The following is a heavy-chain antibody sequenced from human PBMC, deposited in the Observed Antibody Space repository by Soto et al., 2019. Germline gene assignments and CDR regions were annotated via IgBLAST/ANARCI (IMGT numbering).Heavy chain of an antibody. V-gene: IGHV4-34*01. CDR3: ARWRHGSFDP. D-gene: IGHD6-25*01. J-gene: IGHJ5*02. CDR1: GGSFSGYY. CDR2: INHSGST. Sequence: QVQLQQWGAGLLKPSETLSLTCAVYGGSFSGYYWSWIRQPPGKGLEWIGEINHSGSTNYNPSLKSRVTISVDTSKNQFSRKLSSVTAADTAVYYCARWRHGSFDPWGQGTLVTVSS.